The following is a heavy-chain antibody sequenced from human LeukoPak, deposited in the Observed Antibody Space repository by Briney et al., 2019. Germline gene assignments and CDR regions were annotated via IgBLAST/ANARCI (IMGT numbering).Heavy chain of an antibody. CDR3: ARGPVTRFEI. J-gene: IGHJ3*02. V-gene: IGHV3-53*01. D-gene: IGHD4-17*01. CDR1: GFTVNSNY. Sequence: SGGSLRLSCAASGFTVNSNYMSWVRRAPGKGLEWVSVIYSGGTTYYADSVKGRFTISRDNSNNTLYLQMNSLRAEDTAVYYCARGPVTRFEIWGQGTMVTVSS. CDR2: IYSGGTT.